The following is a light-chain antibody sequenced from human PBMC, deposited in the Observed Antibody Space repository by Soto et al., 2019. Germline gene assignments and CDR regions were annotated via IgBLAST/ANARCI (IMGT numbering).Light chain of an antibody. CDR2: DAS. CDR1: QSVSSY. CDR3: QQRSNWPPYMYT. J-gene: IGKJ2*01. Sequence: EIVLTQSPATLSLSPGERATLSCRASQSVSSYLAWYKQKPGQAPRLLIYDASNRATGIPARFSGSGSGTDFTLTISSLEPEDFAVYYCQQRSNWPPYMYTFGQGTKLEIK. V-gene: IGKV3-11*01.